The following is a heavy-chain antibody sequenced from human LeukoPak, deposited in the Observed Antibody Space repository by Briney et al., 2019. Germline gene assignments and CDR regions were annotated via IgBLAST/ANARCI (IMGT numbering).Heavy chain of an antibody. CDR2: ISGSGGST. J-gene: IGHJ4*02. D-gene: IGHD6-19*01. CDR1: GFTFSSYA. Sequence: GGSLRLSCAASGFTFSSYAMSWVRQAPGKGLEWVSAISGSGGSTYYADSVKGRFTISRNNSKNTLYLQMNSLRAEDTAVYYCARVGQWLVIDYWGQGTLVTVSS. CDR3: ARVGQWLVIDY. V-gene: IGHV3-23*01.